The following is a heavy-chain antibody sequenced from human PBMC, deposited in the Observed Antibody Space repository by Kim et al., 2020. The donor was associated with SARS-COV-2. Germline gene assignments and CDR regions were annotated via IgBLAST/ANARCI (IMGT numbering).Heavy chain of an antibody. J-gene: IGHJ4*02. D-gene: IGHD3-9*01. V-gene: IGHV3-33*05. CDR3: ARERLPYYDILTGYPRDDY. Sequence: GGSLRLSCAASGFTFSSYGMHWVRQAPGKGLEWVAVISYDGSNKYYADSVKGRFTISRDNSKNTLYLQMNSLRAEDTAVYYCARERLPYYDILTGYPRDDYWGQGTLVTVSS. CDR1: GFTFSSYG. CDR2: ISYDGSNK.